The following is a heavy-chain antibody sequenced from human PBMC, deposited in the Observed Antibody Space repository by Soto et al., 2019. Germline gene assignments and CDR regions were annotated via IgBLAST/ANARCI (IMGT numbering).Heavy chain of an antibody. V-gene: IGHV1-18*01. CDR3: TRSSISGIFYYYY. J-gene: IGHJ4*02. Sequence: GASVKVSCKASGYTFTDKGVSWMRQAPGQGLEWMGWINPNNGNTKYAQNFQGRVTMTTDTSTSTAYVELRSLRSDDTAMYYCTRSSISGIFYYYYWGQGTLVTVPQ. CDR1: GYTFTDKG. CDR2: INPNNGNT. D-gene: IGHD3-10*01.